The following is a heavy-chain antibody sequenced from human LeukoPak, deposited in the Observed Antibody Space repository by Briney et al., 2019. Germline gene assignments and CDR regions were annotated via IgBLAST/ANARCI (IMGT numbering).Heavy chain of an antibody. CDR3: ARLAPNYYYYGMDV. CDR2: IKQDGSEK. Sequence: GGSLRLSCAASGFTFSSYWMSWVRQAPGKGLEWEANIKQDGSEKYYVDPVKGRFTISRDNAKNSLYLQMNSLRAEDTAVYYCARLAPNYYYYGMDVWGQGTTVTVSS. V-gene: IGHV3-7*03. CDR1: GFTFSSYW. J-gene: IGHJ6*02.